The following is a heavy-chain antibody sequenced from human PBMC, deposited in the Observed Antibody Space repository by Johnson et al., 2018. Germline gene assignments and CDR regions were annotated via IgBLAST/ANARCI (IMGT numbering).Heavy chain of an antibody. CDR2: INSDGSST. CDR1: GFTFSSYS. J-gene: IGHJ1*01. V-gene: IGHV3-74*01. CDR3: ARESGSYYGGFQH. D-gene: IGHD1-26*01. Sequence: VQLQESGGTLVQPGGSLRLSCAASGFTFSSYSMHWVRQATGEGLVWVSRINSDGSSTTYADSVKGRFTISRDKAKNTLYLQMNRLRAEDTAGYYWARESGSYYGGFQHWGQGSLVTVAS.